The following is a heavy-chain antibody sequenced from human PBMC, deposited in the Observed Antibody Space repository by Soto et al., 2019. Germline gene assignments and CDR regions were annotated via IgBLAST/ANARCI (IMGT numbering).Heavy chain of an antibody. CDR3: ARGYPAPPSLLPTRRITILPWFDP. CDR1: GFTLSSYA. J-gene: IGHJ5*02. Sequence: PGGSLRLSCAASGFTLSSYAMHWVRQAPGKGLEWVAVISYDESNKYYADSVKGRFTISRDNSKNTLYLQMNSLSAEDTAVYYCARGYPAPPSLLPTRRITILPWFDPWGQGTLVTVSS. D-gene: IGHD3-3*01. CDR2: ISYDESNK. V-gene: IGHV3-30-3*01.